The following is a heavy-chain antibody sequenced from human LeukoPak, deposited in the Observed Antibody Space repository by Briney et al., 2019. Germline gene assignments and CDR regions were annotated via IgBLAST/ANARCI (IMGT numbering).Heavy chain of an antibody. Sequence: GGSLRLSCAASGFTFTNYGMHWVRQAPGKGLEWVAVISYNGGHKYYADSVKGRFTISRDNSKNTLYLQMNSLRAEDTAVYYCAKGQRRHVDIVAPIPFDYWGQGTLVTVSS. V-gene: IGHV3-30*18. D-gene: IGHD5-12*01. CDR1: GFTFTNYG. CDR2: ISYNGGHK. J-gene: IGHJ4*02. CDR3: AKGQRRHVDIVAPIPFDY.